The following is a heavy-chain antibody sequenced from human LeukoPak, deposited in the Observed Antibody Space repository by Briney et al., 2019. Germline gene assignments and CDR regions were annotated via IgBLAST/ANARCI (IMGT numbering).Heavy chain of an antibody. Sequence: GGSLRLSCAASGFTFSSYSMNWVRQAPGKGLEWVSSISSSSSYIYYADSVKGRFTISRDNAKNSMYLQMNSLRAEDTAVYYCASLGSDAFDIWGQGTMVTVSS. CDR2: ISSSSSYI. CDR1: GFTFSSYS. CDR3: ASLGSDAFDI. V-gene: IGHV3-21*01. D-gene: IGHD3-16*01. J-gene: IGHJ3*02.